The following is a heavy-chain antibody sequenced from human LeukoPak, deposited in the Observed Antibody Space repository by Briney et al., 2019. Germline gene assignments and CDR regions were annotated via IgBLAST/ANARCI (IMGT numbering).Heavy chain of an antibody. CDR1: GVSISNYY. CDR3: ARHTHSIARYYFDY. J-gene: IGHJ4*02. CDR2: IYSSEST. D-gene: IGHD6-13*01. V-gene: IGHV4-59*01. Sequence: PSETLSLTCTVSGVSISNYYWSWVRQPPGKGLEWIGHIYSSESTNYNPSLKSRVTISVDTSNNQFSLNLSSVTAADTAVYYCARHTHSIARYYFDYWGQGTLVTVSS.